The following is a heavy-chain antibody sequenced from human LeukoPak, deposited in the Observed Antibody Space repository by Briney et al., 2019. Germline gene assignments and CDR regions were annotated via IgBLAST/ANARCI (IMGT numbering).Heavy chain of an antibody. CDR2: ITGSGGST. Sequence: GGSLRLSCAASEFTFSSYAMTWVRQAPGKGLEWVSAITGSGGSTYYADSVEGRFTISRDNFKNMLHLQMDSLRAEDTALYYCAKNSPRYCGGDCPLDSWGQGTLVTVSS. J-gene: IGHJ4*02. CDR3: AKNSPRYCGGDCPLDS. V-gene: IGHV3-23*01. D-gene: IGHD2-21*02. CDR1: EFTFSSYA.